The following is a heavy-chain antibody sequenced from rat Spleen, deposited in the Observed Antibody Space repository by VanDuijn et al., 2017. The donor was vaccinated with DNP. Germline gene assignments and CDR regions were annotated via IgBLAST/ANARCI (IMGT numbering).Heavy chain of an antibody. CDR1: GFTFSTAW. Sequence: EVHLVDSGGGLVQPGNSLKLSCATSGFTFSTAWMYWYRQFPEKRLEWVARIKAKSNNYATDYTESVKGRFTISRDDSKSSIYLQMNNLKEEDTAIYYCAGTPNYKGYWGQGVMVTVSS. CDR2: IKAKSNNYAT. CDR3: AGTPNYKGY. D-gene: IGHD1-10*01. V-gene: IGHV6-6*01. J-gene: IGHJ2*01.